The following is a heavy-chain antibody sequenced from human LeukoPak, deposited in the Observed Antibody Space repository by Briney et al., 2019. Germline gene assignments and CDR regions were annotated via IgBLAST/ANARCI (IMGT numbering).Heavy chain of an antibody. CDR1: GFTFSNAW. V-gene: IGHV3-15*01. CDR3: TAIEYSSGSQGDY. Sequence: GGSLRLSCAASGFTFSNAWMSWVRQAPGKGLEWVGRIKSKTDGGTTDYAAPVKGRFTISRDDSKNTLYLQMNSLKTEDTAVYYCTAIEYSSGSQGDYWGQGTLVTVSS. CDR2: IKSKTDGGTT. J-gene: IGHJ4*02. D-gene: IGHD6-19*01.